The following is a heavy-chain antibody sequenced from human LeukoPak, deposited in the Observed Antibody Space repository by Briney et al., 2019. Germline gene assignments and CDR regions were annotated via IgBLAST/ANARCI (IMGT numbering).Heavy chain of an antibody. CDR2: ISSNGGST. CDR1: GFTFSSYA. Sequence: GALRLSCSASGFTFSSYAMHWVRQAPGKGLEYVSAISSNGGSTYYADSVKGRFTISRDNSKNTLYLQMSSLRAEGTAVYYCVKDTSGYFDLWGRGTLVTVSS. CDR3: VKDTSGYFDL. V-gene: IGHV3-64D*06. J-gene: IGHJ2*01. D-gene: IGHD1-26*01.